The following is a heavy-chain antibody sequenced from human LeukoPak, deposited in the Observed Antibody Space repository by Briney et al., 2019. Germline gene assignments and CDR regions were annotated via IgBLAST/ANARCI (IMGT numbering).Heavy chain of an antibody. CDR3: ARGRHNNC. CDR2: MSPNSGIT. V-gene: IGHV1-8*01. Sequence: ASVKVSCKASGYTFTSYDISWVRQATGQGLEWMGWMSPNSGITGYAQKFQGRVIMTRNASISTAYMELSSLRSEDTAVYCCARGRHNNCWGQGTMVTVSS. CDR1: GYTFTSYD. J-gene: IGHJ3*01. D-gene: IGHD1-1*01.